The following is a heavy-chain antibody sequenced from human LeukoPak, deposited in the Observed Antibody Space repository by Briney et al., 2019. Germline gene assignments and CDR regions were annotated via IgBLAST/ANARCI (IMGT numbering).Heavy chain of an antibody. CDR1: GFTFSAYS. D-gene: IGHD1-14*01. V-gene: IGHV3-21*06. J-gene: IGHJ3*01. CDR2: ISSSSSHI. Sequence: GGSLRLSCAASGFTFSAYSMIWVRQAPGKGLEWVSSISSSSSHIYYTDSLMGRFTVSRDNAKSSLDLQMNSLRVEDTAVYYCARVTRNSGVFDVWGQGTTVTVSS. CDR3: ARVTRNSGVFDV.